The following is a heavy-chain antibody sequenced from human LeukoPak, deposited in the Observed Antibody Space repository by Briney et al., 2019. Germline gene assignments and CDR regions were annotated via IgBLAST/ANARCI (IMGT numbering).Heavy chain of an antibody. CDR1: GGSISSSSYY. Sequence: PSETLSLTCTVSGGSISSSSYYWGWIRQPPGKGLEWIGTIYFGGSTYYNPSLKSRVTISVDTSKNQFSLKLRSVTAADTAVYYSARQLYYDSSGYYWYFDLWGRGTLVTVSS. J-gene: IGHJ2*01. V-gene: IGHV4-39*01. CDR3: ARQLYYDSSGYYWYFDL. CDR2: IYFGGST. D-gene: IGHD3-22*01.